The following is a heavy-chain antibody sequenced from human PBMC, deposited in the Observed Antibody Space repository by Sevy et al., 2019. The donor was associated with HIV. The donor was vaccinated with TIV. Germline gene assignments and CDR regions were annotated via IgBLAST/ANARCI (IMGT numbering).Heavy chain of an antibody. V-gene: IGHV3-30*18. CDR3: ANAYSGSYSHSYLYALDV. CDR1: GFSFSYYG. J-gene: IGHJ6*02. CDR2: ISHDGINE. Sequence: GESLKISCIGSGFSFSYYGIHWVRQSPGKGLDWVALISHDGINEYYADSVKGRFTISRDNSKNTVYLEMNSLRNEDTAIYFCANAYSGSYSHSYLYALDVWGHGTTVTVSS. D-gene: IGHD1-26*01.